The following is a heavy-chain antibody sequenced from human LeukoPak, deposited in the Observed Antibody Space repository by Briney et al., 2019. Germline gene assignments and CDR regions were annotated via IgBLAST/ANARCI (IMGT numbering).Heavy chain of an antibody. J-gene: IGHJ4*02. Sequence: GGSLRLSCAASGFTFSSYAMSWVRQAPGKGLEWVSAISGSGGSTYYADSVKGRFTISRDNSKNTLYLQMNSLSAEDTAVYYCAKSEHSSGWSDYWGQGTLVTVSS. V-gene: IGHV3-23*01. D-gene: IGHD6-19*01. CDR2: ISGSGGST. CDR1: GFTFSSYA. CDR3: AKSEHSSGWSDY.